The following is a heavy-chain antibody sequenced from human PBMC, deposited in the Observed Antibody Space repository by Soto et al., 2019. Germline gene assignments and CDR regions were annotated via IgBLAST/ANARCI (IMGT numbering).Heavy chain of an antibody. CDR2: IYYSGST. CDR3: ARVPHDSSAVEKGPTYYFDY. CDR1: GGSISSGDYY. J-gene: IGHJ4*02. V-gene: IGHV4-30-4*01. D-gene: IGHD3-22*01. Sequence: QVQLQESGPGLVKPSQTLSLTCTVSGGSISSGDYYWSWIRQPPGKGLEWIGYIYYSGSTYYNPSIKSRVTISVDTSKNQFSLKLSSVTAADTAVYYCARVPHDSSAVEKGPTYYFDYWGQGTLVTVSS.